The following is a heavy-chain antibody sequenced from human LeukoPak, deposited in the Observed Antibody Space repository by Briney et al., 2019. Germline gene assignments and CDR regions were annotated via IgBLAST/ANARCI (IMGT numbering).Heavy chain of an antibody. V-gene: IGHV3-13*01. CDR3: ARGAVTTHDYYYYYGMDV. D-gene: IGHD4-17*01. CDR1: GFTFSSYD. CDR2: IGIAGAT. J-gene: IGHJ6*02. Sequence: AGGSLRLSCAASGFTFSSYDMHWVRQATGKGLEWVSAIGIAGATYYPGSVKGRFTISRENAKNSLYLQMNSLRAGDTAVYYCARGAVTTHDYYYYYGMDVWGQGTTVTVSS.